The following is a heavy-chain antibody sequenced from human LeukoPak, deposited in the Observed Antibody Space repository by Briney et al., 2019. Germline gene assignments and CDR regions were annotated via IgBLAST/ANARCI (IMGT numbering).Heavy chain of an antibody. V-gene: IGHV4-39*01. J-gene: IGHJ4*02. Sequence: PSETLSLTCTVSGGFISSSSYYWGWIRQPPGKGLEWIGSIYYSGSTYYNPSLKSRVTISVDTSKNQFSLKLSSVTAADTAVYYCARLQWLVLVDYWGQGTLVTVSS. CDR3: ARLQWLVLVDY. CDR2: IYYSGST. D-gene: IGHD6-19*01. CDR1: GGFISSSSYY.